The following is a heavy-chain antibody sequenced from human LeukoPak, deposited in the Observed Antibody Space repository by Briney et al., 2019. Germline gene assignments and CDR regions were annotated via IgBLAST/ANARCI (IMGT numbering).Heavy chain of an antibody. V-gene: IGHV1-2*02. CDR3: ARDDCSDYSCPFFDH. D-gene: IGHD3-22*01. Sequence: ASVKVSCKASGYTFTGYYVHWVRQAPAQGLEWMGWINPKSGGTNYAQKFQGRVTMTRDTSISTAYMELSGLSSDDTAMYYCARDDCSDYSCPFFDHWGQGTLVTVSS. CDR2: INPKSGGT. J-gene: IGHJ4*02. CDR1: GYTFTGYY.